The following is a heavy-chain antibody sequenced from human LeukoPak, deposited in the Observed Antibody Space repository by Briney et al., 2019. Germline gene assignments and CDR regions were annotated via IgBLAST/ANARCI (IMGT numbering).Heavy chain of an antibody. CDR3: AKPGLFGY. D-gene: IGHD3-10*01. J-gene: IGHJ4*02. CDR2: ISGSGETT. V-gene: IGHV3-23*01. CDR1: GFTFSSYA. Sequence: GGSPRLSCADSGFTFSSYAMSWVRQAPGKGLEGVSTISGSGETTYYADSVKGRFTISRDNSKNTLYLQMNSLRAEDTAVYYCAKPGLFGYWGQGTLVTVSS.